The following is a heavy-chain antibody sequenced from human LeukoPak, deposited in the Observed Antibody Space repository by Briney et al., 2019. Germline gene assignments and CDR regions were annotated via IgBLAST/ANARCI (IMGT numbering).Heavy chain of an antibody. CDR1: GFTFTCCW. D-gene: IGHD4-23*01. J-gene: IGHJ4*02. CDR3: ARVPGVTRYFDS. Sequence: GGSLRLSCAASGFTFTCCWMSWVRQTPGKRLEGVASIKQDGREKFYADTVKGRFTISRDNAKNSLYLQVNSLRAEDTAVYYCARVPGVTRYFDSWGQGILVTVSS. CDR2: IKQDGREK. V-gene: IGHV3-7*01.